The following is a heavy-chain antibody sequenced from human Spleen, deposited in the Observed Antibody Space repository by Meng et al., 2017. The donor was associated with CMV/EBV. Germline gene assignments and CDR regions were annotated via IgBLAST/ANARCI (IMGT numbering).Heavy chain of an antibody. V-gene: IGHV1-18*04. CDR3: ARDLYYDMWTVYYDSMDV. J-gene: IGHJ6*02. CDR1: GYTFTGYY. CDR2: ISGYNGNT. D-gene: IGHD3-9*01. Sequence: GESLKISCKASGYTFTGYYMHWVRQAPGQGLEWMGWISGYNGNTKFAQKFQGRLTMTTDRSTTTAYMELRSLRSDDTAMYYCARDLYYDMWTVYYDSMDVWGQGTTVTVSS.